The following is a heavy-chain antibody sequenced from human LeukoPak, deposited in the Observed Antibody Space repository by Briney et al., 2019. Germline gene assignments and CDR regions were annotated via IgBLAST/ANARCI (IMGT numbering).Heavy chain of an antibody. CDR2: IYYSGST. Sequence: TSSETLSLTCTVSGGSISSYYWSWIRQPPGKGLEWIGYIYYSGSTNYNPSLKSRVTISVDTSKNQFSLKLSSVTAADTAVYYCARVTPLDSSSWLHFDYWGQGTLVTVSS. V-gene: IGHV4-59*01. D-gene: IGHD6-13*01. CDR1: GGSISSYY. CDR3: ARVTPLDSSSWLHFDY. J-gene: IGHJ4*02.